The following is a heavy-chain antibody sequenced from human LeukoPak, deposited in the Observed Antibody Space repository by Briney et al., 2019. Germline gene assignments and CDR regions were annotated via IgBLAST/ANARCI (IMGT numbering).Heavy chain of an antibody. Sequence: GGSLRLSCAASGFTFSSYGMHWVRQAPGKGLEWVAVISCDGSNKYYADSVKGRFTISRDNSKNTLYLQMNSLRAEDTAVYYCAKDQSGDFWSGYYEDYYGMDVWGQGTTVTVSS. D-gene: IGHD3-3*01. CDR2: ISCDGSNK. CDR1: GFTFSSYG. J-gene: IGHJ6*02. CDR3: AKDQSGDFWSGYYEDYYGMDV. V-gene: IGHV3-30*18.